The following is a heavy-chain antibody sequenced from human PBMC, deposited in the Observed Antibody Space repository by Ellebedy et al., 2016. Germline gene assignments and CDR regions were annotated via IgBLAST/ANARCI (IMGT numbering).Heavy chain of an antibody. D-gene: IGHD3-10*01. CDR1: GFTFDDYA. V-gene: IGHV3-9*01. J-gene: IGHJ4*02. Sequence: SLKISXATSGFTFDDYALHWVRQAPGKGLEWVSGISWNSAAIGYGEAVKGRFTISRDSAKNYLYLQMNSLRVADTALYFCAKGTMDYLHHWGQGTLVTVSS. CDR3: AKGTMDYLHH. CDR2: ISWNSAAI.